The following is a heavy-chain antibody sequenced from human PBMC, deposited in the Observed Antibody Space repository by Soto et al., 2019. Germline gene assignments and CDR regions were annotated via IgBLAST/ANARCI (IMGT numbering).Heavy chain of an antibody. CDR1: GFTFSSYA. CDR3: ARRAGYSYGYDY. Sequence: QVQLVESGGGVVQPGRSLRLSCAASGFTFSSYAMHWVRQAPGKGLEWVAVISYDGSNKYYADSVKGRFTISRDNSKNTLYLQMNSLRAEDTDVYYCARRAGYSYGYDYWGQGTLVTVSS. CDR2: ISYDGSNK. J-gene: IGHJ4*02. D-gene: IGHD5-18*01. V-gene: IGHV3-30-3*01.